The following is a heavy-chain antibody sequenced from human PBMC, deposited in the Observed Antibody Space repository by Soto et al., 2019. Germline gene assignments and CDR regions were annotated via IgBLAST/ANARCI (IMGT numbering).Heavy chain of an antibody. Sequence: SQTLSLTCTVSDGSISSYYWSWIRQPPGKGLEWIGYIYYSGSTNYNPSLKSRVTISVDTSKNQFSLKLSSVTAADTAVYYCARGSGFASPAARYYYYYYYMDVWGKGTTVTVSS. CDR1: DGSISSYY. V-gene: IGHV4-59*01. CDR2: IYYSGST. CDR3: ARGSGFASPAARYYYYYYYMDV. J-gene: IGHJ6*03. D-gene: IGHD2-2*01.